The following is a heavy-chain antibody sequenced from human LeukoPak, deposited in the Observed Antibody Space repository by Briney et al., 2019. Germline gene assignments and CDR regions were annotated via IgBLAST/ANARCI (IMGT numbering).Heavy chain of an antibody. CDR2: IKQDGSEE. CDR1: GFSFSSYW. D-gene: IGHD2-15*01. CDR3: ARDSACYDY. J-gene: IGHJ4*02. V-gene: IGHV3-7*01. Sequence: GGSLRLSCAASGFSFSSYWMSWVRQAPGRELEWVANIKQDGSEEYYVDSVRGRFTISRDNAKNSLYLQMSSLRAEDTAVYYCARDSACYDYWGQGTLVTVSS.